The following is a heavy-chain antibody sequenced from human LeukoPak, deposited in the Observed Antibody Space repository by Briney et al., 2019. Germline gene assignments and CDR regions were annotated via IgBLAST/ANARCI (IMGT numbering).Heavy chain of an antibody. V-gene: IGHV1-2*02. J-gene: IGHJ4*02. CDR2: INPNSGGT. CDR3: ARDERYDSSGYPFDY. D-gene: IGHD3-22*01. Sequence: ASVKVSCKASGCTFTGYFMHWVRQAPGQGLEWMGWINPNSGGTNYQGRVTMTRDTSISTAYMDLSRLRSDVTAVYYCARDERYDSSGYPFDYWGQGTLVTVSS. CDR1: GCTFTGYF.